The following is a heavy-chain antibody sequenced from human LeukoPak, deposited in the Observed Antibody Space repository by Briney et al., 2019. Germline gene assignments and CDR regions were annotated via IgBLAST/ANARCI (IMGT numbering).Heavy chain of an antibody. D-gene: IGHD2-21*01. V-gene: IGHV3-30*02. CDR2: IRYDGSNK. Sequence: GGSLRLSCAASGFTFSSYGMHWVRQAPGKGLEWVAFIRYDGSNKYYADSVKGRFTISRDNSKNTLYLQMNSLRAEDTAVYYCAKGVECGGDCYYFDYWGQGTLVTVSS. CDR1: GFTFSSYG. J-gene: IGHJ4*02. CDR3: AKGVECGGDCYYFDY.